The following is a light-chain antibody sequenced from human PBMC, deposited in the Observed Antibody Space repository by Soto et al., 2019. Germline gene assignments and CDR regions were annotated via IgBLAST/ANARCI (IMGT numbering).Light chain of an antibody. CDR1: TSFVGTYNF. Sequence: QSVLTQPASVSGSAGQSITISCTGTTSFVGTYNFVSWYQQHPGKAHQVLIYEGAKRPSGVSNRFSGSTSGSTASLTISGLQTEDEADYYCCSYVGASIYVFGTGTKVTVL. CDR3: CSYVGASIYV. V-gene: IGLV2-23*01. J-gene: IGLJ1*01. CDR2: EGA.